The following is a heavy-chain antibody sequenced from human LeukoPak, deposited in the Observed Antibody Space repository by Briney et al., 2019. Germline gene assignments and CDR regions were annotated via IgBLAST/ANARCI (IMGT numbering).Heavy chain of an antibody. D-gene: IGHD3-3*01. J-gene: IGHJ6*03. V-gene: IGHV3-23*01. CDR1: GFTFSSYS. Sequence: GGSLRLSCAASGFTFSSYSMNWGRQAPGKGLEWVSAISSTGGTAYYADSVKARFTISRDNSQNTVSLQLNNLRIEDTALYYCAKTSLSDPSGHYYYMDIWGKGTTVTVSS. CDR2: ISSTGGTA. CDR3: AKTSLSDPSGHYYYMDI.